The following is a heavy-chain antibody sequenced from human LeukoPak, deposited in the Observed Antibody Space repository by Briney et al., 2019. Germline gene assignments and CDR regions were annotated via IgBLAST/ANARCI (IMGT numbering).Heavy chain of an antibody. D-gene: IGHD5-18*01. CDR1: GFTFSSYA. Sequence: GGSLRLSCAASGFTFSSYAMSWVRQAPGKGLEWVSAISGSGGSTYNADSVKGRFTISRDNSKNTLYLQMNSLRAEGTAVYYCAKSKLWLLFYFDYWGQGTLVTVSS. J-gene: IGHJ4*02. CDR3: AKSKLWLLFYFDY. CDR2: ISGSGGST. V-gene: IGHV3-23*01.